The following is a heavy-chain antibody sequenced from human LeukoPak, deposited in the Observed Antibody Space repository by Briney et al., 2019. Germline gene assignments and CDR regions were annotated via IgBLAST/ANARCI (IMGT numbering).Heavy chain of an antibody. CDR1: GFTFSSYA. CDR2: ISDSGGST. D-gene: IGHD7-27*01. Sequence: GGSLRLSCAASGFTFSSYAMNWVRQAPWKGLEWVSAISDSGGSTYYVDSVKGRFTISRDNSKNTLYLQMNSLRAEDTAVYYCAKTGGPWDWGQGALVTVSS. CDR3: AKTGGPWD. V-gene: IGHV3-23*01. J-gene: IGHJ4*02.